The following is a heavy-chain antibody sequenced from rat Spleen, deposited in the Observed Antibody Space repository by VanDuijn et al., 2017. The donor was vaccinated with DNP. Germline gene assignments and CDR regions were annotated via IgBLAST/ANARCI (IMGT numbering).Heavy chain of an antibody. Sequence: QVQLKESGPSLVQSSQTLSLTCTVSGFSLTNYGVSWVRQAPGKGLQWIGEIWSGGGTDYNSALKSRLSISRDTSKSQVILKLNSLQTEDTAVYFWARNWYLDFWGPGTRVTVSS. V-gene: IGHV2-16*01. CDR1: GFSLTNYG. CDR3: ARNWYLDF. CDR2: IWSGGGT. J-gene: IGHJ1*01.